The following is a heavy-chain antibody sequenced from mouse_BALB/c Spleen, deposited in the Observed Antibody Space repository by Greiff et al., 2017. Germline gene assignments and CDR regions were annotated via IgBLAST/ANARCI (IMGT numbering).Heavy chain of an antibody. Sequence: VQLQQSGAELVKPGASVKMSCKASGYTFTGYWMHWVKQRPGQGLEWIGYINPSTGYTEYNQKFKDKATLTADKSSSTAYMQLSSLTSEDTAVYYCARRSSTTDVDYWGQGTLVTVSS. J-gene: IGHJ4*01. CDR1: GYTFTGYW. V-gene: IGHV1-7*01. CDR3: ARRSSTTDVDY. CDR2: INPSTGYT. D-gene: IGHD1-1*01.